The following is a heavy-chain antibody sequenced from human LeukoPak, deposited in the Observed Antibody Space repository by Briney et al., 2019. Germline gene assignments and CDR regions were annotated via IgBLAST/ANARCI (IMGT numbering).Heavy chain of an antibody. CDR3: ARDGSYYDSSGYYQY. CDR2: IWYDGSNK. Sequence: GGSLRPSCAASGFTFSGYGMHWVRQAPGKGLEWVAVIWYDGSNKYYADSVKGRFTISRDNSKNTLYLQMNSLRAEDTAVYYCARDGSYYDSSGYYQYWGQGTLVTVSS. D-gene: IGHD3-22*01. J-gene: IGHJ4*02. V-gene: IGHV3-33*01. CDR1: GFTFSGYG.